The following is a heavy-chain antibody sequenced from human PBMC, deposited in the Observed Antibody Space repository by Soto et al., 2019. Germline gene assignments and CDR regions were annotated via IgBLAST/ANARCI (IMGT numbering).Heavy chain of an antibody. Sequence: SETLSLTCTVSGASFTNYYWNWIRQSPGTGLEWIGHVFSSGSTTYKPSLKSRVTISLDTSKEQFSLSLTSVTAADTAVYYCASVRSDMITFETRWIDSWGQGMLVTVSS. D-gene: IGHD3-16*01. J-gene: IGHJ5*01. V-gene: IGHV4-59*01. CDR2: VFSSGST. CDR3: ASVRSDMITFETRWIDS. CDR1: GASFTNYY.